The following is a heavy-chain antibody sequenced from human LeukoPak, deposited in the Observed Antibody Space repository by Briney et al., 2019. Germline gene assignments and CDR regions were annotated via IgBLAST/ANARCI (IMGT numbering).Heavy chain of an antibody. CDR1: GYTFTSYA. CDR2: INTNTGNP. CDR3: ARGYDSSGYLRRYPIH. V-gene: IGHV7-4-1*02. Sequence: GASVKVSCTASGYTFTSYAMNWVRQAPGQGLEWMGWINTNTGNPTYAQGFTGRFVFSLDTSVSTAYLQISSLKAEDTAVYYCARGYDSSGYLRRYPIHWGQGTLVTVSS. J-gene: IGHJ4*02. D-gene: IGHD3-22*01.